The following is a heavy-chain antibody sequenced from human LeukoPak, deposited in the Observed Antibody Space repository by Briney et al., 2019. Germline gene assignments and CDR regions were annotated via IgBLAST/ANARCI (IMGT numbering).Heavy chain of an antibody. Sequence: GESLKISCKGSGYSFTSYWIGWVRQMPGKGLEWMGIIYPGDSDTRYSPSFQGQVTTSADKSISSAYLQWSSLKASDTAMYYCARHRYYGSGSYEYYFDYWGQGTLVTVSS. CDR2: IYPGDSDT. V-gene: IGHV5-51*01. J-gene: IGHJ4*02. CDR3: ARHRYYGSGSYEYYFDY. CDR1: GYSFTSYW. D-gene: IGHD3-10*01.